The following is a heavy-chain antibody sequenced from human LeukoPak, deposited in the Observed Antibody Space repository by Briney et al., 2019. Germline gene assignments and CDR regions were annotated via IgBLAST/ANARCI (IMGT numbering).Heavy chain of an antibody. D-gene: IGHD5-18*01. CDR1: GGSISSSSYY. Sequence: SETLSLTCTVSGGSISSSSYYWGWIRQPPGKGLEWIGSIYYSGSTYYNPSLKSRVTISVDTSKNQFSLKLSSVTAADTAVYYCARSIYTAMAQDYWGQGTLVTVSS. J-gene: IGHJ4*02. CDR2: IYYSGST. CDR3: ARSIYTAMAQDY. V-gene: IGHV4-39*07.